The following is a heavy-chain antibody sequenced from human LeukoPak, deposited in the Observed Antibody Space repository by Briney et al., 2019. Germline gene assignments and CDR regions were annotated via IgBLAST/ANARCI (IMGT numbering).Heavy chain of an antibody. CDR2: IYYSGST. J-gene: IGHJ4*02. CDR1: GGSISSGGYY. CDR3: ARGVEMATNYYFDY. V-gene: IGHV4-31*03. D-gene: IGHD5-24*01. Sequence: SQTLSLTCTISGGSISSGGYYWSWIRQHPGKGLEWIGYIYYSGSTYYNPSLKSRVTISVDTSKNLFSLKLSSVTAADTAVYYCARGVEMATNYYFDYWGQGTLVTVSS.